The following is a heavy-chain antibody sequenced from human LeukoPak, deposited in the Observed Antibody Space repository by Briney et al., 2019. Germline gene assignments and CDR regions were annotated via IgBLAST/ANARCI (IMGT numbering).Heavy chain of an antibody. CDR3: ARGGNSGWRTPNDDY. D-gene: IGHD6-19*01. J-gene: IGHJ4*02. CDR2: SPYNGNT. CDR1: GYTFTSYY. Sequence: GASVKVSCKASGYTFTSYYMHWVRQAPGQGLEWMGWSPYNGNTNYAQKLQGRVTMTTDASTSTAYMELRSLRSDDTAVYYCARGGNSGWRTPNDDYWGQGTLVTVSS. V-gene: IGHV1-18*04.